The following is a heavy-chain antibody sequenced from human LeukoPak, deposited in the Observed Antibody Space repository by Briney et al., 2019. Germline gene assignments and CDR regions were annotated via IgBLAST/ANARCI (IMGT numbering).Heavy chain of an antibody. V-gene: IGHV4-39*07. J-gene: IGHJ2*01. Sequence: SETLSLTCTVSGGSVSSSSYYWGWIRQPPGKGLEWIGSIYYTGNTYYNPSLKSRVTISVETSKNQFSLRLNSVTAADTAVYYCARGTVTTRYFDFWGRGTLVTVSS. CDR3: ARGTVTTRYFDF. D-gene: IGHD4-11*01. CDR1: GGSVSSSSYY. CDR2: IYYTGNT.